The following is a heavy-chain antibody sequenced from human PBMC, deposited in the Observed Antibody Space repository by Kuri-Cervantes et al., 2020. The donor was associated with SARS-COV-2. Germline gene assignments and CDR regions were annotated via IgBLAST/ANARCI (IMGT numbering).Heavy chain of an antibody. CDR3: ARLLGSSVYSEYFRH. V-gene: IGHV5-51*01. D-gene: IGHD5/OR15-5a*01. J-gene: IGHJ1*01. CDR2: IYPGTSDI. Sequence: GESQEISSAGSGTTFTSYWIAWVRQLPGKGLEWMGIIYPGTSDIRYSPPFQGRVTISADKSITTAYLQWSSLTSSDTAIYYCARLLGSSVYSEYFRHWGQGTLVTVSS. CDR1: GTTFTSYW.